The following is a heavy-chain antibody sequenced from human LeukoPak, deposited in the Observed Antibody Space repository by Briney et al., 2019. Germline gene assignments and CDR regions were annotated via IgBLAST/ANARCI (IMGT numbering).Heavy chain of an antibody. CDR2: IYSGGST. J-gene: IGHJ4*02. V-gene: IGHV3-66*01. CDR1: GFTVSSNY. Sequence: PGGSLRLSCAASGFTVSSNYMSWVRQAPGKGLEWVSVIYSGGSTYYADSVKGRFTISRDNSKNTLYLQMNSLRAEDTAVYYCAKDSPGKWGIIDYWGQGTLVTVSS. D-gene: IGHD3-16*01. CDR3: AKDSPGKWGIIDY.